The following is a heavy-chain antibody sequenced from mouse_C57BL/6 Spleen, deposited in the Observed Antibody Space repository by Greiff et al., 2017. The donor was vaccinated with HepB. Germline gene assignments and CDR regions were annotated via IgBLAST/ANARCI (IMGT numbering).Heavy chain of an antibody. D-gene: IGHD2-13*01. V-gene: IGHV5-17*01. CDR2: ISSGSSTI. CDR3: ARGTTTGAWFAY. CDR1: GFTFSDYG. J-gene: IGHJ3*01. Sequence: EVMLVESGGGLVKPGGSLKLSCAASGFTFSDYGMHWVRQAPEKGLEWVAYISSGSSTIYYADTVKGRFTISRDNAKNTLCLQMTSLRSEDTAMYYCARGTTTGAWFAYWGQGTLVTVSA.